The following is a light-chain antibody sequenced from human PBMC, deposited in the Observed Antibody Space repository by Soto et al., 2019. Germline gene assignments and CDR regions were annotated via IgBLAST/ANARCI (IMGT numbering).Light chain of an antibody. CDR1: QSISGY. V-gene: IGKV3-20*01. CDR3: QQYGSSPWT. Sequence: EIVLTQSPATLSLSPGERAALSCRASQSISGYLGWYQQKPGRAPRLLIYGASSRATGIPDRFSGSGSGTDFTLTISRLEPEDFAVYYCQQYGSSPWTFGQGTKVDIK. J-gene: IGKJ1*01. CDR2: GAS.